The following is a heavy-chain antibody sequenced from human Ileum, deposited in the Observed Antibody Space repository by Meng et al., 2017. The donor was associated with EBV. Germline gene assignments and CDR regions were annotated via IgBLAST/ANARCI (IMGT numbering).Heavy chain of an antibody. V-gene: IGHV4-4*02. CDR3: ASGRDYAWHS. CDR1: GDPISSNNW. D-gene: IGHD4-17*01. J-gene: IGHJ4*02. CDR2: IYHSGST. Sequence: QVQLQESGPGLVKPSGTLSLTCAVSGDPISSNNWWSWVRQPPGKGLEWIGEIYHSGSTNYNPSFKSRVTMSVDKSKNQISLNLSSVTAADTAVYYCASGRDYAWHSWGRGTLVTVSS.